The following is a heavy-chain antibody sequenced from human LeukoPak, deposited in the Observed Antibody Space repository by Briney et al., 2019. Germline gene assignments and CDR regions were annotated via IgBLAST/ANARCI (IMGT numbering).Heavy chain of an antibody. CDR2: IYYSGST. Sequence: SETLSLTCTVSGGPISTYYWSWIRQPPGKGLEWIGYIYYSGSTNYNPSLKSRVTISVDTSKNQFSLKLSSVTAADTAVYYCARPYSSSPLYYYGMDVWGQGTTVTVSS. CDR3: ARPYSSSPLYYYGMDV. CDR1: GGPISTYY. D-gene: IGHD6-6*01. J-gene: IGHJ6*02. V-gene: IGHV4-59*12.